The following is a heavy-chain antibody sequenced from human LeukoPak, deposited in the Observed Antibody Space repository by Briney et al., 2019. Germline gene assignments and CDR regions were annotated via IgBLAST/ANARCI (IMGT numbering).Heavy chain of an antibody. CDR3: VRDSMYAFDM. CDR2: FSTGSGTI. Sequence: GGSLRLSCAASGFTFSSYSMNWVRQAPGKGLEWISHFSTGSGTISYADSVKGRFTISRDNAKNSLYLQMNSLRAEDTAVYYCVRDSMYAFDMWGQGTMVTVSS. D-gene: IGHD2-2*01. CDR1: GFTFSSYS. J-gene: IGHJ3*02. V-gene: IGHV3-48*01.